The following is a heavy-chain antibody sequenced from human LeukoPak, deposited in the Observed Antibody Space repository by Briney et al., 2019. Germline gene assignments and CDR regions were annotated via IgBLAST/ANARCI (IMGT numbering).Heavy chain of an antibody. V-gene: IGHV5-51*01. CDR1: GYSFTNYW. J-gene: IGHJ4*02. CDR2: IYPGDSDS. D-gene: IGHD3-10*01. Sequence: GESLKISCRGSGYSFTNYWIAWVRQMPGKGLEWMGIIYPGDSDSRYTPSFQGQVTISADKSISTAYLQWSSLKASDTAMYYCARLRDGRAFGAIDYWGQGTLVTVSS. CDR3: ARLRDGRAFGAIDY.